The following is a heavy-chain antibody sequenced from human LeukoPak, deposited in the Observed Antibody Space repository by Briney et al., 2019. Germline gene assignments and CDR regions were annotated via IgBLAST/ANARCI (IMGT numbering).Heavy chain of an antibody. J-gene: IGHJ4*02. D-gene: IGHD3-22*01. V-gene: IGHV4-39*01. CDR3: ARQNPYYSDTTGPY. CDR1: GCSISSSIYY. Sequence: SETLSLTCTVSGCSISSSIYYWGWMRQPPGRGLEWIGSIYYSGSTYYNPSLKSRVTISVDTSKNQFSLKLSSVTAADTAVYYCARQNPYYSDTTGPYWGQGTLVTVSS. CDR2: IYYSGST.